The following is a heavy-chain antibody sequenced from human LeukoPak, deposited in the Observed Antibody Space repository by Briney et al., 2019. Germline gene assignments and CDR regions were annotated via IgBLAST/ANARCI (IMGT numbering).Heavy chain of an antibody. D-gene: IGHD6-6*01. CDR3: ARDQLAARGFDY. V-gene: IGHV4-38-2*02. CDR1: GGSISSYY. CDR2: IYHSGST. J-gene: IGHJ4*02. Sequence: PSETLSLTCTVSGGSISSYYWSWIRQPPGKGLEWIGSIYHSGSTYYNPSLKSRVTISVDTSKNQFSLKLSSVTAADTAVYYCARDQLAARGFDYWGQGTLVTVSS.